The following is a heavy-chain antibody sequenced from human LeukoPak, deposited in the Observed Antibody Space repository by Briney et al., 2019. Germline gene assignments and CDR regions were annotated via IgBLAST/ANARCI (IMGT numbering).Heavy chain of an antibody. D-gene: IGHD3-3*01. Sequence: GGSLRLSCAASGFTFSDYYMSWVRQAPGKGLEWVGRIKSKTDGGTTDYAAPVKGRFTISRDDSKNTLYLQMNSLKTEDTAVYYCTTDSYYDFWSGSDTGLFDYWGQGTLVTVSS. J-gene: IGHJ4*02. CDR3: TTDSYYDFWSGSDTGLFDY. CDR1: GFTFSDYY. V-gene: IGHV3-15*01. CDR2: IKSKTDGGTT.